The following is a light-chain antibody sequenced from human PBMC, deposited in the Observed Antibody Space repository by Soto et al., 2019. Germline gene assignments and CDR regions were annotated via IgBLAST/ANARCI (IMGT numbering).Light chain of an antibody. CDR1: QGVSTW. CDR3: QQAASFPIT. CDR2: TAS. V-gene: IGKV1-12*01. Sequence: IQMTQSQSSVSASVGDRVTITCRASQGVSTWLAWYQQKPGKAPNLLIYTASSLQSGVPSRFSGSGSGTDFTLTINGLQPEDFATYYCQQAASFPITFGQGTRLE. J-gene: IGKJ5*01.